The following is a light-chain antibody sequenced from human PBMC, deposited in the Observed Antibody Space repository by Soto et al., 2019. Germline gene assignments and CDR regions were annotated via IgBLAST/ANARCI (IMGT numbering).Light chain of an antibody. V-gene: IGKV3-15*01. CDR2: GAS. Sequence: EIVMTQSPATLSLSPGETATLSCRASQSVHSNLAWFQQHPGQAPRLLIYGASSRATGIPVRFSGSGSGTEFTLTISSLQPEDFAVYYCLHYKDWPRWTFGQGTKVEVK. CDR1: QSVHSN. J-gene: IGKJ1*01. CDR3: LHYKDWPRWT.